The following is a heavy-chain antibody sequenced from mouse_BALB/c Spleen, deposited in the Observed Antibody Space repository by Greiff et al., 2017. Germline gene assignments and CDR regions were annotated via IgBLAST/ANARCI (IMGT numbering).Heavy chain of an antibody. D-gene: IGHD2-4*01. CDR2: IYPGSGST. CDR3: ATSTMITSYAMDY. V-gene: IGHV1S22*01. Sequence: LQQPGSELVRPGASVKLSCKASGYTFTSYWMHWVKQRHGQGLEWIGNIYPGSGSTNYDEKFKSKGTLTVDTSSSTAYMHLSSLTSEDSAVYYCATSTMITSYAMDYWGQGTSVTVSS. J-gene: IGHJ4*01. CDR1: GYTFTSYW.